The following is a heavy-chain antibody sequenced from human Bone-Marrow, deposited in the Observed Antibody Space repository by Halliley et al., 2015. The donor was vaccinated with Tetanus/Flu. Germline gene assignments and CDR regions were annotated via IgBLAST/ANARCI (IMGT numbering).Heavy chain of an antibody. J-gene: IGHJ6*02. Sequence: SLRLSCEGSEATFSSYAMTWVRPAPGKGLEWVSGISWNSGSIGYADSVKGRFTISRDNAKNSLYLQMNSLRAEDTALYYCAKDTRSGTSYYYYGMDVWGQGTTVTFSS. CDR3: AKDTRSGTSYYYYGMDV. V-gene: IGHV3-9*01. D-gene: IGHD1-26*01. CDR2: ISWNSGSI. CDR1: EATFSSYA.